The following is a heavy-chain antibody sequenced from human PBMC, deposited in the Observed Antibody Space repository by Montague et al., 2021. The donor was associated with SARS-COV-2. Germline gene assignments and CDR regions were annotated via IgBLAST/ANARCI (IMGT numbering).Heavy chain of an antibody. Sequence: CAISGDSVSSNSAIWSWIRQSPSTGLERLGRTYYRSKWYNDYAVSVKIRISINPDTSKNQFSLQLNSVTPDDTAVYYCAGLKYGMDVWGQGTTVTVSS. CDR3: AGLKYGMDV. V-gene: IGHV6-1*01. CDR1: GDSVSSNSAI. CDR2: TYYRSKWYN. J-gene: IGHJ6*02.